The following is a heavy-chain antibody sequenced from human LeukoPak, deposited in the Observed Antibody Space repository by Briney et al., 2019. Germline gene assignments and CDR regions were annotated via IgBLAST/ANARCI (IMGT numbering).Heavy chain of an antibody. J-gene: IGHJ4*02. D-gene: IGHD6-13*01. V-gene: IGHV3-30*18. CDR3: AKDTRDLLRIAAAGVPFDY. Sequence: GRSLRLSCAASGFTFSSYGMHWVRQAPGKGLEWVAVISYDGSNKYYADSVKGRFTISRDNSKNTLYLQMNSLRAEDTAVYYCAKDTRDLLRIAAAGVPFDYWGQGTLVTVSS. CDR1: GFTFSSYG. CDR2: ISYDGSNK.